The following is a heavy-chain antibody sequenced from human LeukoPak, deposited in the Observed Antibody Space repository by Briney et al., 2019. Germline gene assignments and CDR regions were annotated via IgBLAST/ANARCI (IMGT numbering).Heavy chain of an antibody. CDR3: AEAYCSSTNCFADY. V-gene: IGHV3-23*01. Sequence: GGSLRLSCAASGFIFSNYAMSWVRQAPGKGLEWVSGISGSGGSTYYADSVKGRFTISRDNSKNTLNLQMNSLRVEDTAVYYCAEAYCSSTNCFADYWGQGTLVTVSS. D-gene: IGHD2-2*01. J-gene: IGHJ4*02. CDR1: GFIFSNYA. CDR2: ISGSGGST.